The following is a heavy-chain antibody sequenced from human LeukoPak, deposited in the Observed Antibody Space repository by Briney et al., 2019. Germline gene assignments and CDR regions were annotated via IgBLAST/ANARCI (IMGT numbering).Heavy chain of an antibody. V-gene: IGHV3-74*01. Sequence: GGSLRLSCAASSFTFGSYWMHWVRQAPGKGLVWVSRISSDGSSTSYSDSVKGRFTISRDNAKNTLYLQMNSLRVEDTALYYCLRGTASDDNQRLFDFWGQGTLVTVSS. J-gene: IGHJ4*02. CDR2: ISSDGSST. D-gene: IGHD6-25*01. CDR3: LRGTASDDNQRLFDF. CDR1: SFTFGSYW.